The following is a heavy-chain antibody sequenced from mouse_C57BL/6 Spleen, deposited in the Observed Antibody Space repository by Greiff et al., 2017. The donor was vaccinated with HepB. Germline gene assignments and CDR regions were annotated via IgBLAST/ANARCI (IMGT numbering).Heavy chain of an antibody. J-gene: IGHJ1*03. D-gene: IGHD1-1*01. Sequence: QVQLQQSGAELVKPGASVKISCKASGYAFSSYWMNWVKQRPGKGLEWIGQIYPGDGDTNNNGKLKGKATLTADKSSSTAYMQLSSLTSEDSAVYFCARSDGSSYWYFDVWGTGTTVTVSS. CDR1: GYAFSSYW. CDR3: ARSDGSSYWYFDV. CDR2: IYPGDGDT. V-gene: IGHV1-80*01.